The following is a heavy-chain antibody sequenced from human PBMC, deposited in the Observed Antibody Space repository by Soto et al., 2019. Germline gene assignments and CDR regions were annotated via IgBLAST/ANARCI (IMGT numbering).Heavy chain of an antibody. CDR3: ARAGFWNLDS. D-gene: IGHD1-1*01. Sequence: SETLSPSSVFLDKSIRKDIWRNWVRQPPGPGLDWIGEALHTKGALYNPALRGRVTVSADLFISKIFLEVHSLGAADTAVYYCARAGFWNLDSWGQGRPVTVSS. V-gene: IGHV4-4*02. J-gene: IGHJ4*02. CDR2: ALHTKGA. CDR1: DKSIRKDIW.